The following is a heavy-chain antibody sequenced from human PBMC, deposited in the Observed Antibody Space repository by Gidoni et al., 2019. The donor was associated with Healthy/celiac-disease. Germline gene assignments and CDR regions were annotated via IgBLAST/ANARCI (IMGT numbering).Heavy chain of an antibody. D-gene: IGHD2-8*01. J-gene: IGHJ4*02. CDR1: GFTFSSYA. CDR2: ISGSGGST. V-gene: IGHV3-23*01. CDR3: AKQSSSHIVLMVYFDY. Sequence: EVQLLESGGGLVQPGGSLRLSCAASGFTFSSYAMSWVRQAPGKGLEWVSAISGSGGSTYYAESGKGRFTISRDNSKNTLYLQMNSLRAEDTAVYYCAKQSSSHIVLMVYFDYWGQGTLVTVSS.